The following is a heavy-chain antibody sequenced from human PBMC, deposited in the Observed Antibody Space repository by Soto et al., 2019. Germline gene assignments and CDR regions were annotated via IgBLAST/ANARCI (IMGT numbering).Heavy chain of an antibody. J-gene: IGHJ6*02. D-gene: IGHD5-12*01. V-gene: IGHV3-23*01. CDR3: AKAVVIVATIYGMDV. CDR2: SSGSGGST. Sequence: EVQLLESGGXLVQPGGSLRFSCAAAGFTFSSYAMSWVRQAPGKGLEWVSASSGSGGSTYYADTVKGRFTNSRDNSKNTLYLQMNSLRAEDTDVYYCAKAVVIVATIYGMDVWGQGTTVTVSS. CDR1: GFTFSSYA.